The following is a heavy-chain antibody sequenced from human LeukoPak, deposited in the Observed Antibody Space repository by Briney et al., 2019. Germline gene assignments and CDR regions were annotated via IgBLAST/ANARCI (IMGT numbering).Heavy chain of an antibody. V-gene: IGHV4-59*01. D-gene: IGHD2-2*02. J-gene: IGHJ3*02. CDR1: GGSISSYY. CDR3: AREDCSSTSCYSDYAFDI. CDR2: IYYTGST. Sequence: SETLSLTCTVSGGSISSYYWSWIRQPPGKGLEWIGYIYYTGSTNYSPSLKSRVTISVDTSKNQFSLKLRSVTAADTAVYYCAREDCSSTSCYSDYAFDIWGRGTMVTVSS.